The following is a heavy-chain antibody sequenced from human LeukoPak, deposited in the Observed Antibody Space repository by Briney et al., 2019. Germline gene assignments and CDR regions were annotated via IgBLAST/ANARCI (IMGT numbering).Heavy chain of an antibody. CDR1: GFTFSDYY. D-gene: IGHD6-13*01. Sequence: GGSLSLSCAASGFTFSDYYMSWVRQAPGEGMEWVSYISRSGSTISYADSVKGRFTISRDNAKNSLYLQMNSLRAEDTAVYYCARAASSSWTDFASWGQGTLVTVSS. CDR3: ARAASSSWTDFAS. CDR2: ISRSGSTI. J-gene: IGHJ4*02. V-gene: IGHV3-11*01.